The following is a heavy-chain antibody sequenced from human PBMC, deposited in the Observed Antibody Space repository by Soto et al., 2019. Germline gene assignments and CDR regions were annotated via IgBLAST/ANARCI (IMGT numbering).Heavy chain of an antibody. CDR2: VFYTGIT. D-gene: IGHD3-16*01. J-gene: IGHJ4*02. V-gene: IGHV4-59*01. CDR3: TNGGAGAGPP. CDR1: GGSISSYY. Sequence: QVHLQESGPGLVKPAETLSLTCSVSGGSISSYYWSWIRQSPGKGLEWIGYVFYTGITKYNPSFRSRATISGDASGNHFSQNLMSVTAADTAVYYGTNGGAGAGPPWGQGIPVSVS.